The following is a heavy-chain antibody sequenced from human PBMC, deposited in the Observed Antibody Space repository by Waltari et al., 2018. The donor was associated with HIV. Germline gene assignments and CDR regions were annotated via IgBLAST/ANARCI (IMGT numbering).Heavy chain of an antibody. J-gene: IGHJ4*02. CDR3: ARERFGSSYFGY. D-gene: IGHD6-6*01. CDR2: ISSSSTTI. V-gene: IGHV3-48*04. CDR1: GITFSSYA. Sequence: EVQLVESGGGLVQPGGSLRLSCAASGITFSSYAMNWVRQAPGEGLEWVSYISSSSTTINYADSVKGRFTISRDNAKNLLYLQMSSLRAEDTAVYFCARERFGSSYFGYWGQGTLVTVSS.